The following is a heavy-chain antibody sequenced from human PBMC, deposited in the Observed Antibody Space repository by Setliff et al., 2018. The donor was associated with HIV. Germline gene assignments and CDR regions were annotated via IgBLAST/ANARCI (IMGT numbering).Heavy chain of an antibody. CDR2: INPGNGNT. CDR1: GYTFTNYA. D-gene: IGHD3-22*01. CDR3: ARVDYYDSSGYWHFDY. V-gene: IGHV1-3*01. J-gene: IGHJ4*02. Sequence: ASVKVSCKASGYTFTNYAIHWVRQAPGQRLEWMGWINPGNGNTKYSQKFQGRVTITRDTSASTAYLELSSLRSEDTAVYYCARVDYYDSSGYWHFDYWGQGTLVTVSS.